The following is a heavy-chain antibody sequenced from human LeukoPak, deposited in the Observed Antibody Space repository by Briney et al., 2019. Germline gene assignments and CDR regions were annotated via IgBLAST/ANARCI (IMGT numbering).Heavy chain of an antibody. J-gene: IGHJ5*02. Sequence: SETLSLTCAVYGGSFSGYYWSWIRQPPGKGLEWIGEINHSGSTNCNPSPKSRVTISVDTSKNQFSLKLSSVTAADTAVYYCARHAAYSGSLRWFDPWGQGTLVTVSS. D-gene: IGHD1-26*01. V-gene: IGHV4-34*01. CDR2: INHSGST. CDR3: ARHAAYSGSLRWFDP. CDR1: GGSFSGYY.